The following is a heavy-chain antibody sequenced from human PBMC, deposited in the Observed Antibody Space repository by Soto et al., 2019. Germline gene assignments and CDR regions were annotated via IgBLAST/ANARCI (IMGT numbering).Heavy chain of an antibody. CDR2: IGDSGGNT. J-gene: IGHJ4*02. CDR3: AKDGKVAAAAPSY. CDR1: GFSFRSYA. V-gene: IGHV3-23*01. Sequence: GGSLRLSCAASGFSFRSYAMSWVRQYPGKGLEWVSTIGDSGGNTYYADSVKGRFTISRDNSKNTLYLQMNSLRAEDTAVYYCAKDGKVAAAAPSYWGQGTLVTVSS. D-gene: IGHD6-13*01.